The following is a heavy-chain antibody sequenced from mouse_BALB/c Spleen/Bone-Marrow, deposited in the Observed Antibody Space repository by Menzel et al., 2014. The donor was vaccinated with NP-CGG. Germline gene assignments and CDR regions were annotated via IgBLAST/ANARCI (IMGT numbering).Heavy chain of an antibody. D-gene: IGHD1-1*02. CDR1: GFTFSSFG. CDR2: ISIESSII. J-gene: IGHJ2*01. CDR3: ARSQFCGNYFDY. V-gene: IGHV5-17*02. Sequence: EVHLVESGGGLVQPGGSRILSCAASGFTFSSFGMHWVRQAPEKGLEWVGFISIESSIIYYAYTVNGQLPITIDNPKNTLYLQMTSLRSDDTAMYCCARSQFCGNYFDYWGQGTTLTVSS.